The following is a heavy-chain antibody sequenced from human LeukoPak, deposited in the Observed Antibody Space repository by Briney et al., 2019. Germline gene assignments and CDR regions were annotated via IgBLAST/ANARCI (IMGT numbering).Heavy chain of an antibody. Sequence: ASVKVSCKASGYTFTSYGISWVRQAPGQGLEWMGWISAYNGNTNYAQKLQGRVTMTTDTSTSTAYMELRSLRSDDTAVYYCARLATMIVVESYSWFDPWGQGTLVTVSS. CDR3: ARLATMIVVESYSWFDP. CDR1: GYTFTSYG. D-gene: IGHD3-22*01. CDR2: ISAYNGNT. V-gene: IGHV1-18*01. J-gene: IGHJ5*02.